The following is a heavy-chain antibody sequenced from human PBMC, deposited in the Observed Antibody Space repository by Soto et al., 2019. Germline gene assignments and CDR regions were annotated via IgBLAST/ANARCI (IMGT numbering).Heavy chain of an antibody. CDR2: IKQDGSEK. Sequence: EVQLVESGGGLVQPGGSLRLSCAASGFTFSSYWMSWVRQAPGKGLEWVANIKQDGSEKYYVDSVKGRFTISRDNAKNSLYLQMNSLRAEDTAVYYCARDHCRSTSCPGDIWGQGTMVTVSS. D-gene: IGHD2-2*01. CDR3: ARDHCRSTSCPGDI. V-gene: IGHV3-7*01. J-gene: IGHJ3*02. CDR1: GFTFSSYW.